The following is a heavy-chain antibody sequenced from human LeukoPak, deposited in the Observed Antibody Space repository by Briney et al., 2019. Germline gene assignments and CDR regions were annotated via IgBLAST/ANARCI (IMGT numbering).Heavy chain of an antibody. V-gene: IGHV4-59*01. CDR3: ARQLGDRLLFDY. CDR2: IYYSGST. J-gene: IGHJ4*02. Sequence: SETLSLTCTVSGGSFSSYFWSWIRQPPGKGLEWIGYIYYSGSTHYNSSLKSRVTISLDTSRNQFSLKLSSVTAADTAVYYCARQLGDRLLFDYWGQGTLVTVSS. CDR1: GGSFSSYF. D-gene: IGHD2-21*01.